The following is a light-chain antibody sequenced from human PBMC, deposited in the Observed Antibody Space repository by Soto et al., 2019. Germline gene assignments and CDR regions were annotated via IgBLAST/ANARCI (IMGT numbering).Light chain of an antibody. CDR1: QTISSTY. CDR2: AAS. Sequence: EIVLTQSPGTLSLSPGDRATLSCRASQTISSTYLAWYQQKPGQAPRLLIYAASTRATGIPDRFSGSGSGTDFTLTISRMEPADFAVYYCQQYGSSPKTFGQGTKVDI. V-gene: IGKV3-20*01. J-gene: IGKJ1*01. CDR3: QQYGSSPKT.